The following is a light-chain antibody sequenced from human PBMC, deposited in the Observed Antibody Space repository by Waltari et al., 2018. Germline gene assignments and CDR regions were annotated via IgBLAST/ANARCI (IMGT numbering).Light chain of an antibody. J-gene: IGKJ4*01. Sequence: DIQMTQSPTSVSASVGDRVSITCRASQDISIWVGWYQQQPGKAPKFLIYDASTLQSGVPSRFSGRGSGTDFTLTISSLQPEDFATYYCQQANTFPLTFGGGTKVEMK. V-gene: IGKV1-12*01. CDR3: QQANTFPLT. CDR2: DAS. CDR1: QDISIW.